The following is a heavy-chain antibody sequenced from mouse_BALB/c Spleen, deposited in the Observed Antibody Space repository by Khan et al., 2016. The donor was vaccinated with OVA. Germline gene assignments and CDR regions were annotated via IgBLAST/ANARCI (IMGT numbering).Heavy chain of an antibody. Sequence: EVQLQESGAELVKPGASVKLSCTASGFNIKDTYMHWVKQRPEQGMEWSGRIDPASGNIKYDPNFQGKATITADTSSNTAYLQLSSLTSEDTAFYYSVSPEWFAYWGQGTLVTVSA. V-gene: IGHV14-3*02. CDR2: IDPASGNI. CDR3: VSPEWFAY. CDR1: GFNIKDTY. J-gene: IGHJ3*01.